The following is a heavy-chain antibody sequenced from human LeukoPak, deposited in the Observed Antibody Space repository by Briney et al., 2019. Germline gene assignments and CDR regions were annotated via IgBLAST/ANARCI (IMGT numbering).Heavy chain of an antibody. CDR1: GGSISSSSYY. D-gene: IGHD3-10*01. V-gene: IGHV4-39*01. CDR2: IYYSGST. Sequence: PSETLSLTCTVSGGSISSSSYYWGWIRQPPGKGLEWIGSIYYSGSTYYNPSLKSRVTISVDTSKNQFSLKLSSVTAADTAVYYCARFGPTMVRGVVHGSYLAFIDYWGQGTLVTVSS. CDR3: ARFGPTMVRGVVHGSYLAFIDY. J-gene: IGHJ4*02.